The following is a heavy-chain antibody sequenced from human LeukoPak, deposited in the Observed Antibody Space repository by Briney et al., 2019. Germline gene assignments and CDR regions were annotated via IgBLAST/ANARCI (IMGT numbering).Heavy chain of an antibody. CDR1: GFTFSSYW. CDR2: IKQDGSEK. V-gene: IGHV3-7*01. J-gene: IGHJ4*02. D-gene: IGHD3-3*01. Sequence: GGSLRLSCAASGFTFSSYWMSWVRQAPGEGLEWVANIKQDGSEKYYVDSVKGRFTISRDNAKNSLYLQMNSLRAEDTAVYYCARLGVASYYDFWSGYSHYFDYWGQGTLVTVSS. CDR3: ARLGVASYYDFWSGYSHYFDY.